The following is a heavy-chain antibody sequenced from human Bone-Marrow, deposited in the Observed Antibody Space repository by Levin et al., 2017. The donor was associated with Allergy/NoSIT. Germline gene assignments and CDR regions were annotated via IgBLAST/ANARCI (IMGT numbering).Heavy chain of an antibody. CDR1: QSSFTHYA. V-gene: IGHV3-30*18. CDR3: AKASLGNAVRGYLDS. Sequence: PGGSLRLSCAASQSSFTHYAMHWVRQAPGKGLEWVAVISYDGSDIFYADSVQGRFTISRDDSKNTVSLQMKRLRPDDTAVYYCAKASLGNAVRGYLDSWGQGTLVTVSS. CDR2: ISYDGSDI. J-gene: IGHJ4*02. D-gene: IGHD1-26*01.